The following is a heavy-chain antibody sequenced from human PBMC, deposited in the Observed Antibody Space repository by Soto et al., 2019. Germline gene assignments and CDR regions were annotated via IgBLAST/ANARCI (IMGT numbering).Heavy chain of an antibody. CDR2: ISGSGGST. CDR3: AFQRVTIFGVVKPGLDAFDI. J-gene: IGHJ3*02. V-gene: IGHV3-23*01. Sequence: EVQLLESGGGLVQPGGSLRLSCAASGFTFSSYAMSWVRQAPGKGLEWVSAISGSGGSTYYADSVKGRFTISRDNSKNTLYLQMNSLRAEDTAVYYCAFQRVTIFGVVKPGLDAFDIWGQGTMVTVSS. CDR1: GFTFSSYA. D-gene: IGHD3-3*01.